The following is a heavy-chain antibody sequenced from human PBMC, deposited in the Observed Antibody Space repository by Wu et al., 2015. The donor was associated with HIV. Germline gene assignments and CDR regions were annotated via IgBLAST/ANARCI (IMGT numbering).Heavy chain of an antibody. CDR3: ARDLARETMIRDRPRYGLDV. CDR1: GGSFSRSG. J-gene: IGHJ6*02. Sequence: QVQLVQSGAEVKKPGSSVKVSCKASGGSFSRSGISWVRQAPGKGFEWMGRIIPNHGGANYAEKFEGRVTITADEATATGYMELSSLRSEDTAVYYCARDLARETMIRDRPRYGLDVWGQGTTVTVSS. D-gene: IGHD3-10*01. V-gene: IGHV1-69*11. CDR2: IIPNHGGA.